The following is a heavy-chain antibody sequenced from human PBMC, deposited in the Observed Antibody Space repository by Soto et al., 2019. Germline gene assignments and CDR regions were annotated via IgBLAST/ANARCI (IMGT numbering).Heavy chain of an antibody. D-gene: IGHD2-2*01. CDR2: ISTYNGNT. V-gene: IGHV1-18*01. J-gene: IGHJ3*02. CDR3: ARAAWGKAVAPAAQGFDI. Sequence: QVQLVQSGAEVKKPGASVKVSCKASGYTFTSYGISWVRQAPGQGLEWMGWISTYNGNTNYAQKLQGRVTMTTDTSTSTDYMKLSRLRSEDTAVYYCARAAWGKAVAPAAQGFDIWGQGTMVTVSS. CDR1: GYTFTSYG.